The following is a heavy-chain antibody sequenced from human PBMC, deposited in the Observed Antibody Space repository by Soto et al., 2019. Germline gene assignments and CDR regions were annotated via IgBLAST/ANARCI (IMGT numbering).Heavy chain of an antibody. Sequence: SETLSLTCTVFGDSISSYYWSWIRQPPGNGLEWFGHIHYTGSTNYNPSLKSRVTISVDTSKNQFYLKLNSVTAADTAVYYCARCYRGSAYSYDIWGQGTMVTVS. D-gene: IGHD2-2*02. V-gene: IGHV4-59*08. CDR1: GDSISSYY. CDR2: IHYTGST. J-gene: IGHJ3*02. CDR3: ARCYRGSAYSYDI.